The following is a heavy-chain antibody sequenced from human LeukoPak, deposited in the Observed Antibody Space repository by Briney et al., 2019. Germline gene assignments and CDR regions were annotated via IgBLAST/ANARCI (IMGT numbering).Heavy chain of an antibody. V-gene: IGHV3-23*01. CDR3: AKPSREIAAAGTASGYYFDY. Sequence: GGSLRLSYAASGFTFSSYAMSWVRQASGKGLEWVSVISGSGGSTYYADSVKGRFTISRDNSKNTLFLQMNSLRAEDTAVYYCAKPSREIAAAGTASGYYFDYWGQGTLVTVSS. J-gene: IGHJ4*02. CDR2: ISGSGGST. CDR1: GFTFSSYA. D-gene: IGHD6-13*01.